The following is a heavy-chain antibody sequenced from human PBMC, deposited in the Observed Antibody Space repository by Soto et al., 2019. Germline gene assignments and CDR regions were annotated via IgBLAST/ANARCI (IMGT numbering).Heavy chain of an antibody. J-gene: IGHJ4*02. D-gene: IGHD6-19*01. CDR1: GYTLTELS. V-gene: IGHV1-24*01. CDR2: FDPEDGET. CDR3: ATNAYSGWYAYFDY. Sequence: ASVKVSCKVSGYTLTELSMHWVRQAPGKGLEWMGGFDPEDGETIYAQKFQGRVTMTEDTSTDTAYMELSSLRSEDTAVYYCATNAYSGWYAYFDYWGQGTLVTVSS.